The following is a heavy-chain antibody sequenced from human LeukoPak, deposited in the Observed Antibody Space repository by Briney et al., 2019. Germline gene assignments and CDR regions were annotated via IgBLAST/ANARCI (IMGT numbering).Heavy chain of an antibody. CDR3: ARVASGSYLAFDY. V-gene: IGHV1-69*13. D-gene: IGHD1-26*01. CDR2: IIPIFGTA. Sequence: SVKVSCKASGGTFSSYAISWVRQAPGQGLEWMGGIIPIFGTANYAQKFQGRVTITADEPTSTAYMELSSLRSEDTAVYYCARVASGSYLAFDYWGQGTLVTVSS. J-gene: IGHJ4*02. CDR1: GGTFSSYA.